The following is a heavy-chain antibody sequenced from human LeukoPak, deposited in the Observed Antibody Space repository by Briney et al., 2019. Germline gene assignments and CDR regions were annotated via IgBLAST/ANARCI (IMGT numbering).Heavy chain of an antibody. CDR1: GYTFTGYY. V-gene: IGHV1-2*02. Sequence: ASVKVSCKASGYTFTGYYMHRVRQAPGQGLEWMGWINPNSGGTNYAQKFQGRVTMTRDTSISTAYMELSRLRSDDTAVYYCARVTRRSIAARNIYPFDPWGQGTLVTVSS. CDR3: ARVTRRSIAARNIYPFDP. D-gene: IGHD6-6*01. CDR2: INPNSGGT. J-gene: IGHJ5*02.